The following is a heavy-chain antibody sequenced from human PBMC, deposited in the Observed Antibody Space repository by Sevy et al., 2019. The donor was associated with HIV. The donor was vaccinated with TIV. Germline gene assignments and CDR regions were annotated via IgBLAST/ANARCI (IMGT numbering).Heavy chain of an antibody. D-gene: IGHD3-10*01. V-gene: IGHV3-7*01. CDR3: ARGSDGSGSYLDYYYGMDV. J-gene: IGHJ6*02. CDR2: IKQDGSEK. Sequence: RGSLRLSCAASGFTFSSYWMSWVRQAPGKGLEWVANIKQDGSEKYYVDSVKGRFTISRDNAKNSLYLQMNSLRAEDTAVYYCARGSDGSGSYLDYYYGMDVWGQGTTVTVSS. CDR1: GFTFSSYW.